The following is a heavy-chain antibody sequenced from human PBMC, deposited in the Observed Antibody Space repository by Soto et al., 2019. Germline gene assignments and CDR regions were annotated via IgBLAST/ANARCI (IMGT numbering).Heavy chain of an antibody. D-gene: IGHD3-22*01. Sequence: LRLSCTGSGFNFGNYAMSWVRQAPGKGPEWVGFIRSETYGGTPDYAASLRGRFTISRDDSKSIAYLEINGLQTDDTAVYYCTRYYYASSGYYVYWGQGTLVTVSS. V-gene: IGHV3-49*04. CDR2: IRSETYGGTP. CDR1: GFNFGNYA. CDR3: TRYYYASSGYYVY. J-gene: IGHJ4*02.